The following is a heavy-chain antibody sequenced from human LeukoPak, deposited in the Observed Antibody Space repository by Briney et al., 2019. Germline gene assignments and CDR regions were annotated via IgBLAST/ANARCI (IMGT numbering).Heavy chain of an antibody. V-gene: IGHV4-28*01. CDR1: GYSINSGNW. CDR2: IYNSEST. Sequence: PSDTLSLTCAVSGYSINSGNWWGWIRQPPGKGLEWIGHIYNSESTYYNPSLESRVTMSVDTSKNQFSLKLSSVTAVDTAVYYCARRAAIENYFDNWGQVTLVTVSS. J-gene: IGHJ4*02. D-gene: IGHD6-25*01. CDR3: ARRAAIENYFDN.